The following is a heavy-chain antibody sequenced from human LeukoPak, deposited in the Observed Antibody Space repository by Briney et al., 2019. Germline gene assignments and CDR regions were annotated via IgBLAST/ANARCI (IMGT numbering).Heavy chain of an antibody. CDR3: AKDFGSTVVVINPDY. J-gene: IGHJ4*02. Sequence: GGSLRLSCAASGFTFSSYWMSWVRQAPGKGLEWVSAISGSGGSTYYADSVKGRFTISRDNSKNTLYLQMNSLRAEDTAVYYCAKDFGSTVVVINPDYWGQGTLVTVSS. V-gene: IGHV3-23*01. D-gene: IGHD3-22*01. CDR2: ISGSGGST. CDR1: GFTFSSYW.